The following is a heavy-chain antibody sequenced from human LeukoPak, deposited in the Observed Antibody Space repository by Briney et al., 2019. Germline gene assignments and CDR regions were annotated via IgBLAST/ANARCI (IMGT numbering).Heavy chain of an antibody. J-gene: IGHJ5*02. D-gene: IGHD7-27*01. V-gene: IGHV4-38-2*01. CDR3: ARQRWGSRTGFDP. CDR1: GYSISSGCY. CDR2: IYHSGST. Sequence: SETLSLTCAVSGYSISSGCYWGWIRQPPGKGLESIGSIYHSGSTYYNPSLKSRVNISVDTSKNQFSLKLSSVTAADTAVYYCARQRWGSRTGFDPWGQGTLVTVSS.